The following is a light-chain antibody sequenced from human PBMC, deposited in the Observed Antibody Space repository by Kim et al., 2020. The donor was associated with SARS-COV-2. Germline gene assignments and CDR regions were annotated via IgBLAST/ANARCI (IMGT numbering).Light chain of an antibody. V-gene: IGLV4-60*03. J-gene: IGLJ3*02. Sequence: QPVLTQSSSASASLGSSVKITCTLSGGHTNYIIAWHQQQPGKAPRYLMNVESSGAYNTGSGVPDRFSGSTSGADHYLTIPNLQSEDEADYYCETWGTDIWVFGGGTQLTVL. CDR1: GGHTNYI. CDR2: VESSGAY. CDR3: ETWGTDIWV.